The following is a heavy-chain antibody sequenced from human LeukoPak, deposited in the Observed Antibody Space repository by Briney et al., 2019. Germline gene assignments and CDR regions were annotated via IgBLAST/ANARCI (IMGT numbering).Heavy chain of an antibody. CDR2: NNHSGST. J-gene: IGHJ4*02. Sequence: SETLSLTCAVYGGSFSGYYWSWTRQPPGKGLEWIGENNHSGSTNYNPSLKSRVTISVDTSKNQFSLKLSSVTAADTAVYYCARRDRVPASRGRARGFDYWGQGTLVTVSS. CDR1: GGSFSGYY. CDR3: ARRDRVPASRGRARGFDY. D-gene: IGHD2-2*01. V-gene: IGHV4-34*01.